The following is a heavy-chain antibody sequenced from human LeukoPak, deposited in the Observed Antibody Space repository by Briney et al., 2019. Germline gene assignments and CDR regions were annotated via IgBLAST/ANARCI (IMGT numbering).Heavy chain of an antibody. D-gene: IGHD6-13*01. V-gene: IGHV1-8*01. CDR3: ARGPRAAAGVRHLNY. Sequence: GASVKVSCKPSGYTFTSYDINWVRQATGQGLEWMGWMNPNSGNTGYAQKFQGRVTMTRNTSISTAYMELSSLRSEDTAVYYCARGPRAAAGVRHLNYWGQGTLVTVSS. J-gene: IGHJ4*02. CDR2: MNPNSGNT. CDR1: GYTFTSYD.